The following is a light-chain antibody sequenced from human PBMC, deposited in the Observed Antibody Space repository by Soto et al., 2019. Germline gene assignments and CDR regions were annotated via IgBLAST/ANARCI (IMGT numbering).Light chain of an antibody. CDR2: KAS. CDR3: QQYNSYSRYA. Sequence: DIQMTQAPSTLSASVGDRVTITCRTSQSVSIWLAWYQHKPGKAPKLLIYKASNSQSGVPSRFSGSGSGTEFTLTISSLQPDDVATYYCQQYNSYSRYAFGQGTKLEIK. V-gene: IGKV1-5*03. J-gene: IGKJ2*01. CDR1: QSVSIW.